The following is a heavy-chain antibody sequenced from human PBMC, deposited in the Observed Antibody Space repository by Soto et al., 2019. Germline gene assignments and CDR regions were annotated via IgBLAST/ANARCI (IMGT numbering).Heavy chain of an antibody. Sequence: PGGSLRLSCAASGFTFSSYAMHWVRQAPGKGLEWVAVISYDGSNKYYADSVKGRFTISRDNSKNTLYLQMNSLRAEDTAVYYCARDRQWLVPVHDYDYWGQGTLVTV. CDR3: ARDRQWLVPVHDYDY. CDR1: GFTFSSYA. V-gene: IGHV3-30-3*01. CDR2: ISYDGSNK. J-gene: IGHJ4*02. D-gene: IGHD6-19*01.